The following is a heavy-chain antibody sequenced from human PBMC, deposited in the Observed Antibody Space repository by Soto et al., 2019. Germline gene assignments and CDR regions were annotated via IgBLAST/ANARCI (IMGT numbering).Heavy chain of an antibody. CDR2: IYYSGST. J-gene: IGHJ5*02. D-gene: IGHD1-26*01. V-gene: IGHV4-59*01. Sequence: QVQLQESGPGLVKPSGTLSLTCTVSGGSISSYYWSWIRQPPGKGLEWIGYIYYSGSTNYNPSLKSRVTISVDTSKNQFSLKLSSVTAADTAVYYCARDREVVGATTSWFDPWGQGTLVTVSS. CDR3: ARDREVVGATTSWFDP. CDR1: GGSISSYY.